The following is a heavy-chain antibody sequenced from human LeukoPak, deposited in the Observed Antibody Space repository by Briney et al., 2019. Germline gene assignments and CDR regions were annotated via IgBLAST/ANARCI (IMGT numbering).Heavy chain of an antibody. D-gene: IGHD3-22*01. V-gene: IGHV3-74*01. CDR2: IVNDGSGA. CDR1: GFTFSSHW. J-gene: IGHJ3*02. Sequence: GGSLRLSCAASGFTFSSHWMHWVRQAPGKGLVWISRIVNDGSGATYVDSVRGRFTTSRDNAKNTLYLQMNSLRDEDTGVYYCARDRGLEYYYDSSGYADAFDIWGQGTMVTVSS. CDR3: ARDRGLEYYYDSSGYADAFDI.